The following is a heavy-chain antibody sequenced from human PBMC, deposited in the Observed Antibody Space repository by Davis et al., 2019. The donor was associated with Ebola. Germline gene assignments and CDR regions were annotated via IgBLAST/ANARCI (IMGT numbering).Heavy chain of an antibody. Sequence: SVKVSCKASAGTFSSYAISWVRQAPGQGLEWMGGIIPIFGTANYAQKFQGRVTITADKSTSTAYMELSSLRSEDTAVYYCARERGHFGMDAWGQGTTVTVSS. V-gene: IGHV1-69*06. CDR3: ARERGHFGMDA. D-gene: IGHD2/OR15-2a*01. J-gene: IGHJ6*02. CDR2: IIPIFGTA. CDR1: AGTFSSYA.